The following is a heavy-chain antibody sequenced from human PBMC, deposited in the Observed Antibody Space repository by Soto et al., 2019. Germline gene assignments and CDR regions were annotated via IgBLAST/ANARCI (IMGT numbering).Heavy chain of an antibody. J-gene: IGHJ1*01. CDR3: ARDGMTTVTKGYFQH. V-gene: IGHV3-48*01. Sequence: GGSLRLSCAASGFTFSSYSMNWVRQAPGKGLEWVSYISSSSSTIYYADSVKGRFTISRDNAKNSLYLQMNSLRAEDTAVYYCARDGMTTVTKGYFQHWGQGTLVTVSS. D-gene: IGHD4-17*01. CDR1: GFTFSSYS. CDR2: ISSSSSTI.